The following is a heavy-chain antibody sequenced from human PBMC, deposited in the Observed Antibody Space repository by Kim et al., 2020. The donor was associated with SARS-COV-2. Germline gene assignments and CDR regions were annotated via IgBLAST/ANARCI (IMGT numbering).Heavy chain of an antibody. CDR1: GYTFTDYY. CDR3: ALYPKDQTVTVS. V-gene: IGHV1-2*06. Sequence: ASVKVSCKASGYTFTDYYIHWVRQAPGQGLEWVGRINPNSGGTDYAQMLQGRVTMTRDTSISTAYMELSSLRSDDTAVYYCALYPKDQTVTVSWGQGTLVTVSS. J-gene: IGHJ5*02. CDR2: INPNSGGT.